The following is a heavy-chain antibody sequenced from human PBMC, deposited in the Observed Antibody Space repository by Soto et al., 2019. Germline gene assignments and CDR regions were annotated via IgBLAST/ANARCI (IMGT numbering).Heavy chain of an antibody. D-gene: IGHD3-10*01. Sequence: EVQVVESGGGLVQPGWSLRLSCAASGFTFSDHYMDWVRQAPGKGLEWVGRIRNKANNYDTEYAASVKVRFKISRDDSKNSLYLQMTSLETEDTAVYSCARERRYYNNITCCYFDNWGQGTLVTVSS. V-gene: IGHV3-72*01. CDR2: IRNKANNYDT. J-gene: IGHJ4*02. CDR3: ARERRYYNNITCCYFDN. CDR1: GFTFSDHY.